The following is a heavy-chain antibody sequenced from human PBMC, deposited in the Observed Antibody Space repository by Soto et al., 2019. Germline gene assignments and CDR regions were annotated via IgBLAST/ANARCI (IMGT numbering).Heavy chain of an antibody. D-gene: IGHD2-2*01. CDR3: ARHVPAAGYYYGMDV. J-gene: IGHJ6*02. CDR1: GGTFSSYA. V-gene: IGHV1-69*12. CDR2: IIPIFGTA. Sequence: QVQLVQSGAEVKKPGSSVKVSCKASGGTFSSYAISWVRQAPGQGLEWMGGIIPIFGTANYAQKFQGRVPVTAEESTRTAYMELSSRRSEDTAVYYCARHVPAAGYYYGMDVWGQGTTVTVSS.